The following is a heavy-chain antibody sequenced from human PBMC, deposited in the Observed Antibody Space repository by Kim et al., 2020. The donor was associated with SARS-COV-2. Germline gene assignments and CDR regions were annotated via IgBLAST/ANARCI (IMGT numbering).Heavy chain of an antibody. J-gene: IGHJ4*02. V-gene: IGHV4-59*08. CDR3: ARQKAAAHFAY. Sequence: SETLSLTCTVSGGSISTYYWSWIRQPPGKGLEWIGYIYYTGITNYNPSLKSRVTISVDTSKNQFSLKVTSVTAADTAVYYCARQKAAAHFAYWGQGTLVTVSS. CDR1: GGSISTYY. D-gene: IGHD6-13*01. CDR2: IYYTGIT.